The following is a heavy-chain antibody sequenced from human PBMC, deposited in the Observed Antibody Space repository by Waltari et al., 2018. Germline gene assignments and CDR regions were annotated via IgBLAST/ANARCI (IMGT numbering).Heavy chain of an antibody. V-gene: IGHV4-59*11. D-gene: IGHD3-9*01. CDR3: VRDRGGLTHFDWFLSV. CDR2: MYYTGRV. J-gene: IGHJ3*01. Sequence: QVHLQESGPGLVKPSATLSLTCTVSVGTNTGHHWSWVRQPPGMGLEWIGYMYYTGRVNFTPSFRSRITMSVDTSKNLFFLKLSSVTAADTAMFYCVRDRGGLTHFDWFLSVWGQGKMVLVSS. CDR1: VGTNTGHH.